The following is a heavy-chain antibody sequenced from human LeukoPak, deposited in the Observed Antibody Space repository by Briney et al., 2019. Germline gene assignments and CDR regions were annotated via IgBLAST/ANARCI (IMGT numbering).Heavy chain of an antibody. V-gene: IGHV3-48*03. Sequence: PGGSLRLSCAASGFTFSSYEMNWVRQAPGKGLEWVSYISSSGSTIYYADSVKGRFTISRDNSKNTLYLQMNSLRAEDTAVYYCAKTDRTFGGVNTHFDYWGQGTLVTVSS. CDR1: GFTFSSYE. CDR3: AKTDRTFGGVNTHFDY. J-gene: IGHJ4*02. D-gene: IGHD3-16*01. CDR2: ISSSGSTI.